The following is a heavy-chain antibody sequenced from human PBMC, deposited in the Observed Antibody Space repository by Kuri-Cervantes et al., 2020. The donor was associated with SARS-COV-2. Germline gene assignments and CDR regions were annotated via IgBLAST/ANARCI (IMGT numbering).Heavy chain of an antibody. CDR1: GGSFSGYY. CDR3: ARGVGAAVAGTLITIYYYYGMDV. Sequence: SETLSLTCAVYGGSFSGYYWSWIRQPPGKGLEWIGEINHSGNTNYNPSLKSRVTISVNTSKNQFSLKLSSVTAADTAVYYCARGVGAAVAGTLITIYYYYGMDVWGQGTTVTVSS. D-gene: IGHD6-19*01. V-gene: IGHV4-34*01. CDR2: INHSGNT. J-gene: IGHJ6*02.